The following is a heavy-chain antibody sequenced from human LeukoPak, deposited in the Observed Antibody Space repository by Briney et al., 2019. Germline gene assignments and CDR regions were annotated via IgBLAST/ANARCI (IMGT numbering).Heavy chain of an antibody. V-gene: IGHV3-23*01. D-gene: IGHD1-14*01. Sequence: GGSLRLSCAASGLTVSSNCMSWVRQAPGKGLEWVSSINGSGDKTYYADSVKGRFTISRDNSKNTLYLQMNSLRAEDTAVYYCAKPARTDYADYWGQGTLVTVSS. CDR2: INGSGDKT. J-gene: IGHJ4*02. CDR3: AKPARTDYADY. CDR1: GLTVSSNC.